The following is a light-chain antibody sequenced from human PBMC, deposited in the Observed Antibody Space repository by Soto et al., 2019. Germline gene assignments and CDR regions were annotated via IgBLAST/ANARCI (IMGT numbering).Light chain of an antibody. J-gene: IGKJ1*01. CDR2: SAS. V-gene: IGKV3-20*01. Sequence: EIVLTQSPGTLSLSPGERATLSCRASQSVSSTYFAWYQQKPGQAPRLLIYSASSRATGIPDRFSGSGSGTDFTLTISRLDPEDFAVYYCQQYSSSTWTFGQGTKVEIK. CDR1: QSVSSTY. CDR3: QQYSSSTWT.